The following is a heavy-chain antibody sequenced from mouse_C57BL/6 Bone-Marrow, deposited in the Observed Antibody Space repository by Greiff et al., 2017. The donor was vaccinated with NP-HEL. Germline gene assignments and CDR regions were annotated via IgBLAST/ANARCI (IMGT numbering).Heavy chain of an antibody. D-gene: IGHD1-1*01. Sequence: EVKVVESGGGLVKPGGSLKLSCAASGFTFSSYTMSWVRQTPEKRLEWVATISGGGGNTYYPDSVKGRFTISRDNAKNTLYLQMSSLRSEDTALYYCARGTTVPLDYWGQGTTLTVSS. CDR1: GFTFSSYT. CDR3: ARGTTVPLDY. CDR2: ISGGGGNT. J-gene: IGHJ2*01. V-gene: IGHV5-9*01.